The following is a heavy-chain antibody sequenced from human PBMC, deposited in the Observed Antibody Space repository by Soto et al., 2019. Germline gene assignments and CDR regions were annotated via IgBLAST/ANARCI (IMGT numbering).Heavy chain of an antibody. CDR2: IYAGGST. D-gene: IGHD5-12*01. CDR3: AKFRSVYDSNYLDP. J-gene: IGHJ5*02. Sequence: GGSLLLSWAASGFTISNVYITWVRQAPGKGLEWVSAIYAGGSTYYADTVKGRFTISRDTSETTLYLQMNSLRAEDTAVYYCAKFRSVYDSNYLDPWGQGTLVTVSS. CDR1: GFTISNVY. V-gene: IGHV3-53*01.